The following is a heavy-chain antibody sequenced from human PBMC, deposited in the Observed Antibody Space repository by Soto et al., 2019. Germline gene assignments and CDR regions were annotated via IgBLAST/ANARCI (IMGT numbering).Heavy chain of an antibody. Sequence: GESLKISCKGSGYSFTSYWIGWVRQMPGKGLEWMGIIYPGDSDTRYSPSFQGQVTISADKSISTAYLQWSSLKASDTAMYYWARTPTYYDFWSGHYYYYMDVWGKGTTVTVSS. CDR1: GYSFTSYW. CDR3: ARTPTYYDFWSGHYYYYMDV. V-gene: IGHV5-51*01. CDR2: IYPGDSDT. J-gene: IGHJ6*03. D-gene: IGHD3-3*01.